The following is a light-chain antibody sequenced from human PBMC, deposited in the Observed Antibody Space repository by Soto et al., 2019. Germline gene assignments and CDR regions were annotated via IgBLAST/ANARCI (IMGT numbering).Light chain of an antibody. Sequence: ETVMTQSPATLSVSPGEGATLSCGATESINQNLAWYQQKPGQAPRLLIHGASYRATGIPDRFSGRGSGTEFTLAISRLQSEDFAVYYCQQYNTWPLTFGGGTKVEIK. CDR3: QQYNTWPLT. CDR1: ESINQN. J-gene: IGKJ4*01. CDR2: GAS. V-gene: IGKV3-15*01.